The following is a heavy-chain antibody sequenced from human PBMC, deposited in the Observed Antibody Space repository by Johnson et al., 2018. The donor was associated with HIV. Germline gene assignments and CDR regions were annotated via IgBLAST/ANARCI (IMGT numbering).Heavy chain of an antibody. CDR2: IKQDGSEK. D-gene: IGHD5-24*01. J-gene: IGHJ3*02. V-gene: IGHV3-7*01. CDR3: ARALNQMATIFAFDI. CDR1: GFTFSSYW. Sequence: VQLVESGGGLVQPGGSLRLSCAASGFTFSSYWMSWVRQAPGKGLEWVANIKQDGSEKYYVDAVKGRFTISRDNAKNSLYLQMNSLRAEDTAVYYCARALNQMATIFAFDIWGQGTMVTVSS.